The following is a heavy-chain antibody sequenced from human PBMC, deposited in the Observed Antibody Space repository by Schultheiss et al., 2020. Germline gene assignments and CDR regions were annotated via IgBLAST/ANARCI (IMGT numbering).Heavy chain of an antibody. Sequence: GGSLRLSCAASGFTFSSYGMHWVRQAPGKGLEWVAVIWYDGSNKYYADSVKGRFTISRDNSKNTLYLQMDSLRAEDTAVYYCAKDLVSGDGYIDFDYWGQGTLVTVSS. D-gene: IGHD5-24*01. CDR3: AKDLVSGDGYIDFDY. CDR1: GFTFSSYG. J-gene: IGHJ4*02. V-gene: IGHV3-33*06. CDR2: IWYDGSNK.